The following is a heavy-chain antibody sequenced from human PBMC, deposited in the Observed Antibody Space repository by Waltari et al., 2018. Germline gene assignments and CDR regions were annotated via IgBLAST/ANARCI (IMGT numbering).Heavy chain of an antibody. CDR1: DYSFPSYC. CDR3: ARQQPVTSSPEVDF. Sequence: EVQLVQSGAVMRNPGQSLRISCEGPDYSFPSYCTTWLRQMPGKGLEWMGRIDPDNSYTTYNPSFQGHVTISADNSINTAFLQWSSLKASDTTIYFCARQQPVTSSPEVDFWGQGTLVTVSS. J-gene: IGHJ4*02. V-gene: IGHV5-10-1*03. D-gene: IGHD6-13*01. CDR2: IDPDNSYT.